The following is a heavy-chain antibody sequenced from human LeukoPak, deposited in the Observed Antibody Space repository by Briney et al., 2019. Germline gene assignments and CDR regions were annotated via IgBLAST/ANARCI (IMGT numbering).Heavy chain of an antibody. CDR3: AKDISVTPTGMDV. Sequence: GGSLRLSCAASGFSFWSYAMSWVRQAPGKGLEWVSAISASGTDTYNADSAKGRFTISRDNSKNSLYLQMNSLRAEDTALYYCAKDISVTPTGMDVWGQGTTVTVS. J-gene: IGHJ6*02. V-gene: IGHV3-23*01. CDR1: GFSFWSYA. CDR2: ISASGTDT. D-gene: IGHD3-16*02.